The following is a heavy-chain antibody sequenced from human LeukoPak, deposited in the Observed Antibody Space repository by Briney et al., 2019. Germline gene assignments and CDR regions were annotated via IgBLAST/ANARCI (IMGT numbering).Heavy chain of an antibody. CDR1: GGSISSGGYY. CDR3: AREKGIHYFDY. V-gene: IGHV4-31*03. J-gene: IGHJ4*02. Sequence: PSETLSLTCTVSGGSISSGGYYWRWIRQHPGKGLEWIGYIYYSGSTYYNPSLKSRVTISVDTSKNQFSLKLSPVTAADTAVYYCAREKGIHYFDYWGQGTLVTVSS. CDR2: IYYSGST.